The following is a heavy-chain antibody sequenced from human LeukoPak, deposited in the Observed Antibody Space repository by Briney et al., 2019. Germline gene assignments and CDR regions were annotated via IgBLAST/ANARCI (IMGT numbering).Heavy chain of an antibody. D-gene: IGHD5-18*01. J-gene: IGHJ4*02. Sequence: GGPLRLSCAASGFTFSSYEMNWVRQAPGKGLEWVSYISSSGSTIYYADSVKGRFTISRDNAKNSLYLQMNSLRAEDTAVYYCARDRAYSHGYAYYFEYWGQGTLVTVSS. CDR2: ISSSGSTI. V-gene: IGHV3-48*03. CDR3: ARDRAYSHGYAYYFEY. CDR1: GFTFSSYE.